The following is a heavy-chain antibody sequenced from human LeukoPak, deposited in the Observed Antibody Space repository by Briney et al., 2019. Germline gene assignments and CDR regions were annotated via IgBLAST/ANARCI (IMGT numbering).Heavy chain of an antibody. D-gene: IGHD3-22*01. Sequence: PGGSLRLSCAASGFTFSSYSMNWVRQAPGKGLEWVSSISSSSSYIYYADSVKGRFTISRDNAKNSLYLQMNSLRAEDTAVYYCASSPDYCDSSGPTINAFDIWGQGTMVTVSS. J-gene: IGHJ3*02. CDR3: ASSPDYCDSSGPTINAFDI. CDR1: GFTFSSYS. CDR2: ISSSSSYI. V-gene: IGHV3-21*01.